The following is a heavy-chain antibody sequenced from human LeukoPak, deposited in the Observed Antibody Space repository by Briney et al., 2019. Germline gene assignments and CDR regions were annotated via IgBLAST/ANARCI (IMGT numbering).Heavy chain of an antibody. CDR1: GGSISSGGYY. CDR3: AQTMVRAYDAFDI. D-gene: IGHD3-10*01. CDR2: IYYSGST. Sequence: SETLSLTCTVSGGSISSGGYYWSWIRQHPGKGLEWIGYIYYSGSTYYNPSLKSRVTISVDTSKNQFSLKLSSVTAADTAVYYCAQTMVRAYDAFDIWGQGTMVTVSS. V-gene: IGHV4-31*03. J-gene: IGHJ3*02.